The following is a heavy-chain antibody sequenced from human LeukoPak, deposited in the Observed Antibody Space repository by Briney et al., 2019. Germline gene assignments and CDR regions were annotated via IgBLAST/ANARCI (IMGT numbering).Heavy chain of an antibody. CDR2: IYYSGST. D-gene: IGHD3-22*01. CDR3: ARDGDSSGYYDC. CDR1: GGSISSSSYY. J-gene: IGHJ4*02. V-gene: IGHV4-61*01. Sequence: SETLSLTCTVSGGSISSSSYYWGWIRQPPGKGLEWIGYIYYSGSTNYNPSLKSRVTISVDTSKNQFSLKLSSVTAADTAVYYCARDGDSSGYYDCWGQGTLVTVSS.